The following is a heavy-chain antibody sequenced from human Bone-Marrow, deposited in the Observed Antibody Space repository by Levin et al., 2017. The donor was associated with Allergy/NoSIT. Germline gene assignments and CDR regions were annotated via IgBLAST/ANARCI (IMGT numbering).Heavy chain of an antibody. CDR2: ISESGYNT. V-gene: IGHV3-23*01. CDR1: GFTFKNYA. CDR3: AKGRLREEGY. D-gene: IGHD3-16*01. Sequence: GESLKISCVASGFTFKNYAMTWVRQAPGKGLEWVSSISESGYNTYYADSVKVRFTISRDDSKSTLFLQMNDLRVDDTAIYYCAKGRLREEGYWGQGTLVTVSS. J-gene: IGHJ4*02.